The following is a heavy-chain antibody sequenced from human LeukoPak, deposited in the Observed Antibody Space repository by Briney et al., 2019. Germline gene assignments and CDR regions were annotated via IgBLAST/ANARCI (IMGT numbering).Heavy chain of an antibody. J-gene: IGHJ4*02. Sequence: SETLSLTCTVSGGSISSGGYYWNWIRQPPGKGLEWIGYIYYSGSTNYNPSLKSRVTMSLDTSKNQFSLKLSSVTAADTAVYHCARDSGSNFDYWGQGTLVTVSS. V-gene: IGHV4-61*08. CDR3: ARDSGSNFDY. CDR1: GGSISSGGYY. D-gene: IGHD2-15*01. CDR2: IYYSGST.